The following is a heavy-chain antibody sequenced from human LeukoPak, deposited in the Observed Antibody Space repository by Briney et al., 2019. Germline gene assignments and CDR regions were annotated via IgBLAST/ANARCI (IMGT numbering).Heavy chain of an antibody. CDR1: GGSISSSSYY. CDR2: IYYSGST. Sequence: PSETLSLTCTVSGGSISSSSYYWGWIRQPPGKGLEWIGSIYYSGSTYYNPSLKSRVTISVDTSKNQFSLKLSSVTAADTAVYYCARDPVELKLLLGGGFDPWGQGTLVTVSS. CDR3: ARDPVELKLLLGGGFDP. V-gene: IGHV4-39*07. D-gene: IGHD1-7*01. J-gene: IGHJ5*02.